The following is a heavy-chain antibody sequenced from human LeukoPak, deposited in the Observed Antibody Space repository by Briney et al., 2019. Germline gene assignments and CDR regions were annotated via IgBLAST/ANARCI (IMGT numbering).Heavy chain of an antibody. CDR3: ARWEVRLNAFEM. Sequence: GSLRLSCAASGFTVSSNYMSWVRQAPGEVLEWIGYTHHSGNTLYNPSLKSRVTTSVDTSKNQFSLSLSSVTAADTAVYYCARWEVRLNAFEMWGQGTMVTVSS. CDR1: GFTVSSNY. V-gene: IGHV4-59*02. J-gene: IGHJ3*02. CDR2: THHSGNT. D-gene: IGHD3-10*01.